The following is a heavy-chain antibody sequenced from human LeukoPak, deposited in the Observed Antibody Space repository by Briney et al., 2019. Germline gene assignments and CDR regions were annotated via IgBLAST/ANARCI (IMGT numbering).Heavy chain of an antibody. D-gene: IGHD5-12*01. Sequence: GRSLRLSCAASGFTFSSYSMNWVRQAPGKGLEWVSSISSSSSYIYYADSVKGRFTISRDNAKNSLYLQMNSLRAEDTAVYYCARDRSYSGYDPSDYWGQGTLVTVSS. J-gene: IGHJ4*02. CDR2: ISSSSSYI. V-gene: IGHV3-21*01. CDR3: ARDRSYSGYDPSDY. CDR1: GFTFSSYS.